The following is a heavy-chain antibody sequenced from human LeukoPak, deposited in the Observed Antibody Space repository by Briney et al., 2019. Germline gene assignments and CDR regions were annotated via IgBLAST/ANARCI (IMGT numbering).Heavy chain of an antibody. V-gene: IGHV3-53*01. J-gene: IGHJ4*02. CDR3: ARRAGDYSHPYDY. CDR2: IYSGGNT. CDR1: GLTVSSNC. Sequence: PGGSLRLSCAASGLTVSSNCMSWVRQAPGKGLEWVSFIYSGGNTYYADSVKGRFTISRDNSKNTVHLQMNSLRAEDTAMYYCARRAGDYSHPYDYWGQGTLATVSS. D-gene: IGHD3-22*01.